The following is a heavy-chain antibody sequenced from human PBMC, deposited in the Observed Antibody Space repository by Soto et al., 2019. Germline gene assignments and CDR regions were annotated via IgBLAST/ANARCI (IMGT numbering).Heavy chain of an antibody. CDR1: GGSFSGYY. D-gene: IGHD3-10*02. V-gene: IGHV4-34*01. CDR2: INHSGST. J-gene: IGHJ3*02. CDR3: ARDRVLVRGGPVAFDI. Sequence: PSETLSLTCAAYGGSFSGYYWSWIRQPPGKGLEWIGEINHSGSTNYNPSLKSRVTISVDTTKNQFSLKLSSVTASATAPYYFARDRVLVRGGPVAFDIWGQGTMVTVSS.